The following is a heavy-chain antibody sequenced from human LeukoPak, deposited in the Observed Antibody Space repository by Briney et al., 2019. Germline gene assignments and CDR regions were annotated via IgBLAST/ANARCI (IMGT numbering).Heavy chain of an antibody. CDR2: IKQDGSEK. CDR1: GFTFSSYW. CDR3: ARAMGFLEWDDAFDI. V-gene: IGHV3-7*01. Sequence: PGGSLRLSCAASGFTFSSYWMSWVRQAPGKGLEWVANIKQDGSEKYYVDSVKGRFTISRDNAKDSLYLQMNSLRAEDTAVYYCARAMGFLEWDDAFDIWGQGTMVTVSS. J-gene: IGHJ3*02. D-gene: IGHD3-3*01.